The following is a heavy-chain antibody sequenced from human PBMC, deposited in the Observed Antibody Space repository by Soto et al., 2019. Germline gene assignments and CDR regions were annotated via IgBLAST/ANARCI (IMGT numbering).Heavy chain of an antibody. V-gene: IGHV1-2*02. Sequence: QVQLVQSGAEVKKPGASVKVSCKASGYTFTGYYMHWVRQAPGQGLEWMGWINPNSGGTNYAQKFQGRVTMTRDTSISTASMELSRLRSDDTAVYYCASAIVVVPAAPSYGMDVWGQGTTVTVSS. CDR1: GYTFTGYY. CDR3: ASAIVVVPAAPSYGMDV. CDR2: INPNSGGT. D-gene: IGHD2-2*01. J-gene: IGHJ6*02.